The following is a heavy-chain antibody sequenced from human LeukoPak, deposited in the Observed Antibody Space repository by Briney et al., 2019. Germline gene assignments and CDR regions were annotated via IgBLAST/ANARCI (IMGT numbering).Heavy chain of an antibody. CDR1: GGSISSYY. D-gene: IGHD3-10*01. CDR3: ARDLLRYGSGSYPWDYMDV. J-gene: IGHJ6*03. CDR2: IYYSGST. Sequence: SETLSLTCTVSGGSISSYYWSWIRQPAGKGLEWIGYIYYSGSTNYNPSLKSRVTISVDTSKNQFSLKLSSVTAADTAVYYCARDLLRYGSGSYPWDYMDVWGKGTTVTVSS. V-gene: IGHV4-59*01.